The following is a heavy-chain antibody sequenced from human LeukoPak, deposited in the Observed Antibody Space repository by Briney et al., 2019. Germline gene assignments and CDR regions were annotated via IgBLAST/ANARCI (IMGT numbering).Heavy chain of an antibody. Sequence: GASVKVSCKASGYTFTCYYMHWVRQAPGQGREWMGWINPNSGGTNYAQKFQGRVTMTRDTSISTAYMELSRLRSDDTAVYYCARFSSGWSFDYWGQGTLVTVSS. V-gene: IGHV1-2*02. CDR1: GYTFTCYY. CDR2: INPNSGGT. J-gene: IGHJ4*02. D-gene: IGHD6-19*01. CDR3: ARFSSGWSFDY.